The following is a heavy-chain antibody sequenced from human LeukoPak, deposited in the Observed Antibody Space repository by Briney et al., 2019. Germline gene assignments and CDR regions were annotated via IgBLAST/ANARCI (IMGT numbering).Heavy chain of an antibody. D-gene: IGHD6-13*01. V-gene: IGHV3-33*01. J-gene: IGHJ4*02. CDR2: IWYDGSNK. CDR3: ARDPPPIAAAAHYFDY. CDR1: GFTFSSYG. Sequence: GGSLRLSCAASGFTFSSYGMHWVRQAPGKGLEWVAVIWYDGSNKYYADSVKGRFTISRDNSKNTLYLQMNSLRAEDTAVYYCARDPPPIAAAAHYFDYWGQGTLVTVSS.